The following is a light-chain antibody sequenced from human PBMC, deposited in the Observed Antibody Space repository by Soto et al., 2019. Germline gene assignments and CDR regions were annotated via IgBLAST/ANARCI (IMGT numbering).Light chain of an antibody. CDR2: EVS. CDR3: SSYAGSMNLI. J-gene: IGLJ2*01. V-gene: IGLV2-8*01. Sequence: QSALTQPPSPSGSPGQSVTISCTGSSSDVGGHDHVSWYQQHPGKAPKLMIYEVSKRPSGVPDRFSGSKSVNTASLTVSGLQAEDEADYYCSSYAGSMNLIFGGGTKVTVL. CDR1: SSDVGGHDH.